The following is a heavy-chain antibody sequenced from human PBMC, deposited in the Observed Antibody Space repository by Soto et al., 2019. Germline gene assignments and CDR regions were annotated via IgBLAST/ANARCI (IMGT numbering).Heavy chain of an antibody. CDR3: AREEFEATGTTPNYMAV. D-gene: IGHD1-1*01. V-gene: IGHV3-74*01. CDR1: GVTFDSYW. CDR2: INSDGSST. J-gene: IGHJ6*03. Sequence: GSLRLSSAAPGVTFDSYWLHWVRQAPGKGLVWVSRINSDGSSTSYADSVKGRFTISRDNAKNTLYLQMNSLRAEDTAVYYCAREEFEATGTTPNYMAVWG.